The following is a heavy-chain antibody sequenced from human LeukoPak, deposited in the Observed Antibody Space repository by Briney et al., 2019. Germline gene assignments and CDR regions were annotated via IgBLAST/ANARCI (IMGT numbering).Heavy chain of an antibody. CDR3: AKPPWDAFDI. CDR2: ISGSGGST. J-gene: IGHJ3*02. D-gene: IGHD1-26*01. V-gene: IGHV3-23*01. CDR1: GFTFSSYA. Sequence: GGSLRLSCAASGFTFSSYAMSWVRQAPGKGLEWVSAISGSGGSTYYADSVKGRFTISRDNSKNTLYLQMNSLRADRTAVYCCAKPPWDAFDIWGQGTMVTVSS.